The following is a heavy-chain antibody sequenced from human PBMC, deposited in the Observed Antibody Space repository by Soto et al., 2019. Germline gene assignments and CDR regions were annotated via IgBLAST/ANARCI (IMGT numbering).Heavy chain of an antibody. Sequence: DVQLAESGGGLVQPGGSLRLSCVASGQTFNRYWMSWVRQAPGKGLEWVANIKQDGSEEYYVDSVKGRFTISRDNAKKSLYLQMNSLRAEDTAMYYCVRTHIDSWSFNFYGMDVWGQGTMVTVSS. V-gene: IGHV3-7*01. D-gene: IGHD3-3*01. CDR1: GQTFNRYW. CDR2: IKQDGSEE. J-gene: IGHJ6*02. CDR3: VRTHIDSWSFNFYGMDV.